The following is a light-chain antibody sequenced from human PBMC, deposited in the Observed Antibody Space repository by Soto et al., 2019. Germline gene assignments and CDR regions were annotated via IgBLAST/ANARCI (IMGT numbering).Light chain of an antibody. CDR2: LEGSGSY. CDR3: ETWDSDTRV. V-gene: IGLV4-60*03. Sequence: QLVLTQSSSASASLGSSVKLTCTLSSGHSGYIIAWHQQQPGKAPRYLMKLEGSGSYNKGSGVPDRFSGSSFGAERYLTISNLQSEDEADYYCETWDSDTRVFGGGTKLTVL. J-gene: IGLJ2*01. CDR1: SGHSGYI.